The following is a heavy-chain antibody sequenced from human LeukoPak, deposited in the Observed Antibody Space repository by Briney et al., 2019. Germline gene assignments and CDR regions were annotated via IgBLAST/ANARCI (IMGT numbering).Heavy chain of an antibody. V-gene: IGHV3-30*03. J-gene: IGHJ3*02. CDR2: ISFDGSNE. CDR3: ARDRSSPDAFDI. D-gene: IGHD6-6*01. CDR1: GFTFSSYG. Sequence: GGSLRLSCAASGFTFSSYGMHWVRQSPGRGLEWVSFISFDGSNEFYADSLKGRFTISRDNSKDTLYLQMNSLRDEDTAVYYCARDRSSPDAFDIWGQGTMVTVSS.